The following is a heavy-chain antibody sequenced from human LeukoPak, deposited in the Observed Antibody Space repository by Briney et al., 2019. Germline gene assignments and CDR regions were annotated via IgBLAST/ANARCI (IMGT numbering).Heavy chain of an antibody. J-gene: IGHJ4*02. D-gene: IGHD2-2*01. V-gene: IGHV3-9*01. CDR3: AKDLGGSATTV. CDR1: GFTFEDHV. Sequence: QAGGSLRLSCAASGFTFEDHVMHWVRQAPGKGLEWVSSISWSGDRMGYADAVKGRFTISGDNAKNSLFLQMNSLRVEDTALYYCAKDLGGSATTVWGQGTLVTVSS. CDR2: ISWSGDRM.